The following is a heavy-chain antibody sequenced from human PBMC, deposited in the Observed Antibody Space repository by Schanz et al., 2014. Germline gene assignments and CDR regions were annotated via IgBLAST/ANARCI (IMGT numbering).Heavy chain of an antibody. J-gene: IGHJ3*01. D-gene: IGHD3-22*01. Sequence: QVQLQESGPGLVKPSETLSLTCSVSAGSISGYNWSWMRQPPGKGLEWIGYIYHSGSTNYNPSLKSRVTILVDTSKNQFSLRLSSVTAADTAVYYCARTSSGDAFNLWGQGTMVTVSS. V-gene: IGHV4-59*01. CDR3: ARTSSGDAFNL. CDR2: IYHSGST. CDR1: AGSISGYN.